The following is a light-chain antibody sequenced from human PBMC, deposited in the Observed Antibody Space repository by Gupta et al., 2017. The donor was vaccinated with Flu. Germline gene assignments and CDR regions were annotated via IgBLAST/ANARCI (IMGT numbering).Light chain of an antibody. Sequence: SLGERATINCKPSQNILHHFNTKEYLAWYQQKPGQPPKLLLYWASARVSGVPDRFSGSGSGTDFTLTISSLQPDDVGIYYCQQYISTPPTFGQGTRLEI. CDR1: QNILHHFNTKEY. V-gene: IGKV4-1*01. CDR3: QQYISTPPT. CDR2: WAS. J-gene: IGKJ5*01.